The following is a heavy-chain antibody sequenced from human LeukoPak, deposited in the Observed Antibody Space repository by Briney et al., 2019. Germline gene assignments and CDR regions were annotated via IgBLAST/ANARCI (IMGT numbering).Heavy chain of an antibody. V-gene: IGHV1-18*01. CDR3: ARGSTDDYDSSGTLDY. J-gene: IGHJ4*02. CDR1: GYTFTIYD. CDR2: ISAYSGNT. Sequence: GASVKVSCKASGYTFTIYDISWVRQAPGQGLEWMGWISAYSGNTNYAQKFQGRVAMTTDTSTSTAYMELRNPRSDDTAVYYCARGSTDDYDSSGTLDYWGQGTLVTVSS. D-gene: IGHD3-22*01.